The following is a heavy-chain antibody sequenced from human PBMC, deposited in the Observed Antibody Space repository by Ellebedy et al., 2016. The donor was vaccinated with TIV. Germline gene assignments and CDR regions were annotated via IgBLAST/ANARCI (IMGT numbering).Heavy chain of an antibody. CDR2: IYWDDDK. J-gene: IGHJ2*01. CDR1: GFSLSPSGVG. Sequence: SGPTLVKPTQTLTLTCTFSGFSLSPSGVGVGWIRHTPGKALEWLALIYWDDDKRYSPSLKSRLTITKDTSKNQVVLTMTNMDPVDTATYYCARSTSFGGRYWYFDLWGRGTLVTVSS. CDR3: ARSTSFGGRYWYFDL. V-gene: IGHV2-5*02. D-gene: IGHD3-10*01.